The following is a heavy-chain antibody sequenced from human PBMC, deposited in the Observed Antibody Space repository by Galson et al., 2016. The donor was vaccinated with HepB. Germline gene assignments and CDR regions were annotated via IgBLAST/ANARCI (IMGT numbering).Heavy chain of an antibody. CDR3: ARDESVQGPTTADY. CDR2: IDADGTYM. CDR1: GFSFGRYW. V-gene: IGHV3-74*01. J-gene: IGHJ4*02. Sequence: SLRLSCAASGFSFGRYWMHWVRQAPGRGLEWLSRIDADGTYMIYADSVRDRFTISRESARNTLYLQMTSLRAEDTAVYYRARDESVQGPTTADYWGQGTLVTVSS. D-gene: IGHD5-12*01.